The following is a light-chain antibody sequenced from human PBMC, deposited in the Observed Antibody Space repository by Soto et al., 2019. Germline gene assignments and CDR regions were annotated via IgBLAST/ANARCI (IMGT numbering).Light chain of an antibody. CDR1: QSVSSNY. CDR3: QQRSNWPRT. Sequence: EIVLTQSPGTLSLSPGERATLSCRTSQSVSSNYLAWYQQKPGQAPRLLIYGASTRATGIPARFSGSGSGTDFILTISSLEPEDFAAYYCQQRSNWPRTFGQGTKVDIK. CDR2: GAS. V-gene: IGKV3D-20*02. J-gene: IGKJ1*01.